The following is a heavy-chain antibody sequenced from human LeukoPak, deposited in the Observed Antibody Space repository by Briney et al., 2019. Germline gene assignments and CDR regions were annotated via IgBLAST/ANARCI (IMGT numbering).Heavy chain of an antibody. CDR2: IYSGGGT. V-gene: IGHV3-53*01. J-gene: IGHJ4*02. CDR3: ASVSIRAFDF. CDR1: GFTVSSNS. D-gene: IGHD5/OR15-5a*01. Sequence: GGSLRLSCAASGFTVSSNSMSWVRQAPGKGLEWVSIIYSGGGTYYADSVKGRFTMTRDNSKNTLCLQMNSLSAEDTAVYYCASVSIRAFDFWGQGTLVTVSS.